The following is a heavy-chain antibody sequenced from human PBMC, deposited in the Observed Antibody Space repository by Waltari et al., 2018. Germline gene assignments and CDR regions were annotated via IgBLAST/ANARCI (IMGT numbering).Heavy chain of an antibody. V-gene: IGHV3-48*03. Sequence: EVQVVEPGGGMVQPGGSLRLSCVTSGFIFSNYEMNWVRQAPGKGLEWVSYISTSGTVMYYAESVEGRFTISRDNPKNSLYLQINSLRAEDTAVYFCARGRDCSGGSCYLDHWGQGTLVTVSS. CDR3: ARGRDCSGGSCYLDH. CDR1: GFIFSNYE. CDR2: ISTSGTVM. D-gene: IGHD2-15*01. J-gene: IGHJ4*02.